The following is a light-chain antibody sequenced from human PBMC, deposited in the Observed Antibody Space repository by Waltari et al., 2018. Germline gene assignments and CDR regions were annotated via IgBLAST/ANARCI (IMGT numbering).Light chain of an antibody. CDR2: DAS. V-gene: IGKV3-20*01. CDR1: QSVGRTW. CDR3: QKYGTRPAT. Sequence: EIVLTQSPASLSLSPGDSATLSCRASQSVGRTWAWYQQRPGQSPRLLIYDASTRATGIPDRFSGSGSGTDFSLTISRLEPEDFAVYYCQKYGTRPATFGQGTKVEVK. J-gene: IGKJ1*01.